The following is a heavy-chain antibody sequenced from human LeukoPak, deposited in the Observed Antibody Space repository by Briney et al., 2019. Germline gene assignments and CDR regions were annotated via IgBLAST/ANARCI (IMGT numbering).Heavy chain of an antibody. CDR3: AKGNGYSYGRYYFDY. D-gene: IGHD5-18*01. CDR2: ITASGGNT. J-gene: IGHJ4*02. V-gene: IGHV3-23*01. CDR1: LFTFSSYA. Sequence: GGSLRLSCWAYLFTFSSYAMGWVRQAPGKGLEWVSAITASGGNTYYADSVKGRFTISRDNSKNTLYLQVNSLRAEDTAVYYCAKGNGYSYGRYYFDYWGQGTLVTVSS.